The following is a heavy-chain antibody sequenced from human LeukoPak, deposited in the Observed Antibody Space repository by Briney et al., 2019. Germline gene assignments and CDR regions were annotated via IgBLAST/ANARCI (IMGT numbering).Heavy chain of an antibody. Sequence: SVKVSCKASGGTFSSYAISWVRQAPGQGLEWMGGIIPIFGTANYAQKFQGRVTITADESTSTAYMELSSLRSEDTAVYYCARESYCSSTSCYPDYWGQGTLVTVSS. CDR2: IIPIFGTA. CDR1: GGTFSSYA. CDR3: ARESYCSSTSCYPDY. J-gene: IGHJ4*02. V-gene: IGHV1-69*13. D-gene: IGHD2-2*01.